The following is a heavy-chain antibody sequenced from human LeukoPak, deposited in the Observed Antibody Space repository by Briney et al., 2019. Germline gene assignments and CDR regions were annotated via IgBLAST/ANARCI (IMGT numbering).Heavy chain of an antibody. J-gene: IGHJ4*02. Sequence: GSLRLSCAASGFTFSSYAMSWDRPAPGKGLEWVSAISGSGGSTYYADSVKGRFTISRDNSKNTLYLQMNSLRAEDTAVYYCANYYDSSGFDYWGQGTLVTVSS. CDR2: ISGSGGST. CDR1: GFTFSSYA. V-gene: IGHV3-23*01. CDR3: ANYYDSSGFDY. D-gene: IGHD3-22*01.